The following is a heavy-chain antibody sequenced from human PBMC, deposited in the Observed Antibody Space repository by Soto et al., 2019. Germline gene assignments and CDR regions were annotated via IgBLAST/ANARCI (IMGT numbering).Heavy chain of an antibody. Sequence: SETLSLTCAVYGGSFSGYYWSWIRQPPGKGLEWIGEINHSGSTNYNPSLKSRVTISVDTSKNQFSLKLSSVTAADTAVYYCAREDDLHGMDVWGQGTTVTVP. CDR2: INHSGST. CDR3: AREDDLHGMDV. J-gene: IGHJ6*02. V-gene: IGHV4-34*01. CDR1: GGSFSGYY. D-gene: IGHD1-1*01.